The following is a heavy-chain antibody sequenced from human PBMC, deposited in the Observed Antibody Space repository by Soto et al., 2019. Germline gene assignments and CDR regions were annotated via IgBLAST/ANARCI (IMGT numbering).Heavy chain of an antibody. Sequence: TLSLTCTVSGGSISSDDYYWSWIRQPPGKGLEWIGYIYYSGRTSYNPSLKSRLTISLDTSNNQFSLRLNSVSAADTAVYFCARDRSNSPDYFDYWGQGTLVTVSS. V-gene: IGHV4-30-4*01. D-gene: IGHD6-6*01. J-gene: IGHJ4*02. CDR2: IYYSGRT. CDR3: ARDRSNSPDYFDY. CDR1: GGSISSDDYY.